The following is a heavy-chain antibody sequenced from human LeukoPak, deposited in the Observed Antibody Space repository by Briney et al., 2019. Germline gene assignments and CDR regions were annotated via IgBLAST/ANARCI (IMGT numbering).Heavy chain of an antibody. J-gene: IGHJ4*02. Sequence: QAGGSLRLSCAASGFTFSSYGMHWVRQAPGKGLEWVAVIWYDGSNKYYADSVKGRFTISRDNSKNTLYLQMNSLRDEDTAVYYCAKEYSVRNQFDHWGQGTLVAVSS. CDR1: GFTFSSYG. D-gene: IGHD1-14*01. V-gene: IGHV3-33*06. CDR2: IWYDGSNK. CDR3: AKEYSVRNQFDH.